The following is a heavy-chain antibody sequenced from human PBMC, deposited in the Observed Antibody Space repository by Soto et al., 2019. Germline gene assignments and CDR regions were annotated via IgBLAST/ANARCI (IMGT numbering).Heavy chain of an antibody. J-gene: IGHJ4*02. Sequence: QVQLVQSGAEVKKPGASVKVSCKASGYTFTSYGISWVRQAPGQGLEWMGWISAYNGNTNYAQKLQGRVTMTTDTSTSTDYMELRSLRSDDTAVYYCARDLIDRWLPRPLDYWGQGTLVTVSS. D-gene: IGHD5-12*01. CDR3: ARDLIDRWLPRPLDY. CDR1: GYTFTSYG. V-gene: IGHV1-18*01. CDR2: ISAYNGNT.